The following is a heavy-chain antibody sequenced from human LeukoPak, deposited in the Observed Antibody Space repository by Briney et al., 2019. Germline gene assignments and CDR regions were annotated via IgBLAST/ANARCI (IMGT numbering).Heavy chain of an antibody. CDR3: ARDPYSGRYGDYYYYMDV. CDR2: ISSSSGTI. D-gene: IGHD1-26*01. V-gene: IGHV3-48*01. J-gene: IGHJ6*03. CDR1: GFTFSTYT. Sequence: GGSLRLSCAASGFTFSTYTMNWVRQAPGKGLEWVSYISSSSGTIYYADSVKGRFTISRDNAKNSLYLQMNSLRAEDTAVYYCARDPYSGRYGDYYYYMDVWGKGTTVTISS.